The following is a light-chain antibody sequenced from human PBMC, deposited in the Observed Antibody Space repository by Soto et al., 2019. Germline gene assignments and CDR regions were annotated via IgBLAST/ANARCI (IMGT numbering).Light chain of an antibody. V-gene: IGKV3-20*01. CDR1: QSVSSNY. CDR3: QQYYSHPLT. CDR2: DAS. Sequence: ETVLIQSPGTLSLSPWERATLSCRASQSVSSNYLAWYQQQPGQAPRLLIYDASSRATGIPDRFSGSGSGTDFTLTISSLQPEDFATYYCQQYYSHPLTFGQGTRLEIK. J-gene: IGKJ5*01.